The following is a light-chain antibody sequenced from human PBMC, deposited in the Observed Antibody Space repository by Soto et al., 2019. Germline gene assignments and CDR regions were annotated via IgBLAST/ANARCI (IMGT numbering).Light chain of an antibody. Sequence: QSALTQPASVSGSPGQSITISCTGTSSDVGIYNLVSWYQQHPGKAPKLMIYDVDKWPSGVSNRFSGSKSGNTASLTISGLQAEDEADYYCCSYASSGTWVFGGGTQLTVL. J-gene: IGLJ3*02. CDR3: CSYASSGTWV. CDR1: SSDVGIYNL. CDR2: DVD. V-gene: IGLV2-23*02.